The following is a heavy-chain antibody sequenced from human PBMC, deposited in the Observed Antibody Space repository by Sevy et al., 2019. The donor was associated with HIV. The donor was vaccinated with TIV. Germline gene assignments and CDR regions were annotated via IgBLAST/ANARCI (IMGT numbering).Heavy chain of an antibody. CDR1: GFTFSKYS. Sequence: LSLTCAASGFTFSKYSMTWVRQAPGKGLEWVSTFCFGDGKMYYADSVKGRFTFSRDISKNTVYLQMNSLRADDTAVYYCAREGCTKPHDYWGQGTLVTVSS. J-gene: IGHJ4*02. V-gene: IGHV3-23*01. CDR2: FCFGDGKM. D-gene: IGHD2-8*01. CDR3: AREGCTKPHDY.